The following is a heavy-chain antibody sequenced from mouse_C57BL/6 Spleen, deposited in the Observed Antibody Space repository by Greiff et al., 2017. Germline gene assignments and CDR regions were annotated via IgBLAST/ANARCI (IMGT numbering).Heavy chain of an antibody. Sequence: VQLQQPGAELVRPGSSVKLSCKASGYTFTSYWMDWVKQRPGQGLEWIGNIYPSDSETHYNQKFKDKATLTVDKSSSTAYMQLSSLTSEDSAVYYCARGGTAQRDYWGQGTSVTVSS. V-gene: IGHV1-61*01. J-gene: IGHJ4*01. CDR3: ARGGTAQRDY. D-gene: IGHD3-2*02. CDR1: GYTFTSYW. CDR2: IYPSDSET.